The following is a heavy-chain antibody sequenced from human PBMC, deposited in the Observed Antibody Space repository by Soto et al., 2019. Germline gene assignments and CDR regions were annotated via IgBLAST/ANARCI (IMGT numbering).Heavy chain of an antibody. D-gene: IGHD2-8*01. CDR1: GDSISNFY. CDR2: ISARGRT. J-gene: IGHJ2*01. Sequence: SETLSLTCTVSGDSISNFYWSWIRQPTGKGLESLGRISARGRTNYNPSLQSRVAMSLDTSKNQFSLRLTSLSAADTAVYSCARVMGRYFDLWGRGSLVTVSS. CDR3: ARVMGRYFDL. V-gene: IGHV4-4*07.